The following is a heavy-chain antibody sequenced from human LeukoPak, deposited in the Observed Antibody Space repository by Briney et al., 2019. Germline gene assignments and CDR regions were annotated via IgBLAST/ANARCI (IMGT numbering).Heavy chain of an antibody. Sequence: PGGSLRLSCVASGFTFSTYEMNWVRQAPGKGLEWVSYISSSLTIYYTDSVKGRFTISRDNSRNTLYLQMNSLKVEDTAVYYCARDFRDYRDYVAYFDSWGQGTLVTVSS. CDR3: ARDFRDYRDYVAYFDS. J-gene: IGHJ4*02. D-gene: IGHD4-17*01. CDR1: GFTFSTYE. CDR2: ISSSLTI. V-gene: IGHV3-48*03.